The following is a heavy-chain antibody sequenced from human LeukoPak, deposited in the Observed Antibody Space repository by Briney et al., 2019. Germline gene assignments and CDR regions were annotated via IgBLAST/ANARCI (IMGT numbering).Heavy chain of an antibody. CDR2: ISAYNGNT. D-gene: IGHD3-22*01. V-gene: IGHV1-18*01. CDR3: ARVQDTYYYDSSGYYPLDY. Sequence: GASVKVSCKASGYTFTSYGISWVRQAPGQGLEWMGWISAYNGNTNYAQKFQGRVTMTTDTSTSTAYMELRSLRSDDTAVYYCARVQDTYYYDSSGYYPLDYWGQGTLVTV. J-gene: IGHJ4*02. CDR1: GYTFTSYG.